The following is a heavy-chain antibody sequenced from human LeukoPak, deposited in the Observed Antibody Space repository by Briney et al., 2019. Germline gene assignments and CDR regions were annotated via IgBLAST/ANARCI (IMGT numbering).Heavy chain of an antibody. Sequence: GASVKVSCKASGYTFTGYYMHWVRQAPGQGLEWMGWINPNSGGTNYAQKFQGRVTMTRDTSISTAYMELSRLRSDDTAVYYCARDEIAEWFGELPGDYWGQGTLVTVSS. CDR3: ARDEIAEWFGELPGDY. CDR2: INPNSGGT. CDR1: GYTFTGYY. J-gene: IGHJ4*02. D-gene: IGHD3-10*01. V-gene: IGHV1-2*02.